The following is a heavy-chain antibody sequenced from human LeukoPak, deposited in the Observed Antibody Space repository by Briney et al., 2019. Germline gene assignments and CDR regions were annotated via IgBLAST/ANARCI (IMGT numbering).Heavy chain of an antibody. CDR2: INQVGGEK. CDR1: GFIFTNYW. D-gene: IGHD6-6*01. Sequence: GGSLRLSCAGSGFIFTNYWVIWVRQAPGKGLEWVANINQVGGEKNYVASVKGRFTISRDNAKNSLYLQMNSLRVEDTAGYYCARGGAARPDFWGQGTLVTVSS. CDR3: ARGGAARPDF. J-gene: IGHJ4*02. V-gene: IGHV3-7*01.